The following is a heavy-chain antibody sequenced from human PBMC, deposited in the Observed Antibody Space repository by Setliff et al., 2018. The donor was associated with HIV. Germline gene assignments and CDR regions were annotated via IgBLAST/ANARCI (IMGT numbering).Heavy chain of an antibody. CDR2: INTNTGNP. J-gene: IGHJ5*02. D-gene: IGHD3-10*01. CDR1: GYAFSRYA. CDR3: ARPRRHYYGSGSYLMDGWWFDP. Sequence: ASVKVSCKASGYAFSRYAMNWVRQAPGQGLEWMGWINTNTGNPTYAQGFTGRFVFSLDTSVSTAYLQISSLKAEDTAVYYCARPRRHYYGSGSYLMDGWWFDPWGQGTLVTVS. V-gene: IGHV7-4-1*02.